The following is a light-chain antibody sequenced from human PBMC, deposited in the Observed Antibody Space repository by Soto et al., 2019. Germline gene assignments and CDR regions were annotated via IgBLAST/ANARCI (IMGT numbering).Light chain of an antibody. J-gene: IGKJ2*01. CDR1: QIIANR. CDR3: QQYFNWPPQYT. CDR2: GAF. V-gene: IGKV3-15*01. Sequence: DIVMTQSPATLSVSPGERATLSCRASQIIANRLAWYQQKPGQAPRLLVYGAFNRATGIPTRFSGSGSATDFTLTITSLQSEDSAIYYCQQYFNWPPQYTFGQGTKLDIK.